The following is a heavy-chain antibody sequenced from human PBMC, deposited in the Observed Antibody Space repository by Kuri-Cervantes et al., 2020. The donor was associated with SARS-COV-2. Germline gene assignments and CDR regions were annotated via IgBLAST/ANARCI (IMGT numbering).Heavy chain of an antibody. CDR1: GYTFTSYG. J-gene: IGHJ5*02. V-gene: IGHV1-18*01. Sequence: ASVKVSCKASGYTFTSYGISRVRQAPGQGLEWMGWISAYNGNTNYAQKLQGRVTMTTDTSTSTAYMELRSLRSDDTAVYYCARDLIPLVRGVMGNWFDPWGQGTLVTVSS. CDR3: ARDLIPLVRGVMGNWFDP. D-gene: IGHD3-10*01. CDR2: ISAYNGNT.